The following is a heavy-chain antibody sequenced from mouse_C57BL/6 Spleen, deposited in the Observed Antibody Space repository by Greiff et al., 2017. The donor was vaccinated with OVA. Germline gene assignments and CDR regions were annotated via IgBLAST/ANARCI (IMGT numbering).Heavy chain of an antibody. CDR2: IDPNSGGT. D-gene: IGHD3-3*01. Sequence: QVQLKQPGAELVKPGASVKLSCKASGYTFTSYWMHWVKQRPGRGLEWIGRIDPNSGGTKYNEKFKSKATLTVDKPSSTAYMQLSSLTSEDSAVYYCARWGTLGDDWYFDVWGTGTTVTVSS. CDR1: GYTFTSYW. J-gene: IGHJ1*03. CDR3: ARWGTLGDDWYFDV. V-gene: IGHV1-72*01.